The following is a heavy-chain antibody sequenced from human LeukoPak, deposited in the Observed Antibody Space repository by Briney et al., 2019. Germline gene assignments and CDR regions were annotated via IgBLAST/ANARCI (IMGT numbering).Heavy chain of an antibody. CDR1: GFTFSSYS. V-gene: IGHV3-21*01. CDR2: ISSSSSYI. CDR3: ARDQRGGSYSAFDI. Sequence: PGGSLRLSCAASGFTFSSYSMNWVRQAPGKGLEWVSSISSSSSYIYYADSVKGRFTISRDNAKNSLYLQMISLRAEDTDVYYCARDQRGGSYSAFDIWGQGTMVTVSS. J-gene: IGHJ3*02. D-gene: IGHD1-26*01.